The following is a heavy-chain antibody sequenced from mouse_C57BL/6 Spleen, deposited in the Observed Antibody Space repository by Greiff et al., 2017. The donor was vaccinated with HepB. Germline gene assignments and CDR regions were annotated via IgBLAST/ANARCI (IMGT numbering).Heavy chain of an antibody. CDR2: INPSNGGT. Sequence: QVQLQQPGTELVKPGASVKLSCKASGYTFTSYWMHWVKQRPGQGLEWIGNINPSNGGTNYNEKFKSKATLTVDKSSSTAYMQRSSLTSEDSAVYYCARADYDYDPAWFAYWGQGTLVTVSA. D-gene: IGHD2-4*01. V-gene: IGHV1-53*01. J-gene: IGHJ3*01. CDR3: ARADYDYDPAWFAY. CDR1: GYTFTSYW.